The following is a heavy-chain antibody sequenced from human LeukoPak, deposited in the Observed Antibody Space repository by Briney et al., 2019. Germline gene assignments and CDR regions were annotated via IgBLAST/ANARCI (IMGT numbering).Heavy chain of an antibody. V-gene: IGHV4-4*07. J-gene: IGHJ4*02. CDR2: IYTSGST. D-gene: IGHD3-22*01. CDR3: ARGPNYYDSSGFHYRD. Sequence: KPSETLSLTCTVSGGSISSYYWSWIRQPAGKGLEWIGRIYTSGSTNYNPSLKSRVTMSVDTSKNQFSLKLSSVTAADTAVYYCARGPNYYDSSGFHYRDWGQGTLATVSS. CDR1: GGSISSYY.